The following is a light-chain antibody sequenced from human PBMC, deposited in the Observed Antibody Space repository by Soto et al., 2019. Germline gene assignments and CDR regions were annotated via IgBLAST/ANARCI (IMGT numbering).Light chain of an antibody. CDR2: GAS. CDR1: QSVSSY. CDR3: QQFGYSQWT. V-gene: IGKV3-20*01. J-gene: IGKJ1*01. Sequence: EIVLTQSPGTLSLSPGERATLSCRASQSVSSYLAWYQQKPGQAPRLLIYGASSRATGIPDRFSGSGSGTDFTLTISRLEPEDFAVYYCQQFGYSQWTFGQGTKVDIK.